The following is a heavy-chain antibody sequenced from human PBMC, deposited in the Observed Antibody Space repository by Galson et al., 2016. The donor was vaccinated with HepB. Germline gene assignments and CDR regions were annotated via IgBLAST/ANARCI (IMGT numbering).Heavy chain of an antibody. V-gene: IGHV3-23*01. CDR3: EKDKSGAVAGIVRLDH. Sequence: SLRLSCAASGFSFSSHGMSWVRQAPGKGLEWVSVISGSGRSTYYADSVKGRFTISRDNPKGTLFLPMNSLRAEDTALYYCEKDKSGAVAGIVRLDHWGQGTLVSVAS. CDR2: ISGSGRST. J-gene: IGHJ4*02. CDR1: GFSFSSHG. D-gene: IGHD6-13*01.